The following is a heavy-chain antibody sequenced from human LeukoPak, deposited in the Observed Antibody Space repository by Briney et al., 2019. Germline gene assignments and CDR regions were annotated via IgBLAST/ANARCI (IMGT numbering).Heavy chain of an antibody. CDR3: ARSGLRLGYCSGGSCQPTNNHLFDY. D-gene: IGHD2-15*01. V-gene: IGHV4-34*01. J-gene: IGHJ4*02. CDR2: INHSGST. Sequence: SETLSLTCAVYGGSLSGYYWSWIRQPPGKGLEWIGEINHSGSTNYNPSLKSRVTISVDTSKNQFSLKLSSVTAADTAVYYCARSGLRLGYCSGGSCQPTNNHLFDYWGQGTLVTVSS. CDR1: GGSLSGYY.